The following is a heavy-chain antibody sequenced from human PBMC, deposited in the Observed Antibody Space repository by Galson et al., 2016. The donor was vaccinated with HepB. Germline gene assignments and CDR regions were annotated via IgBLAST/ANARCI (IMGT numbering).Heavy chain of an antibody. Sequence: SLRLSCAASGFTFSSYAMSWVRQAPGKGLEWVSVIGSTGIDTHYADSVRGRFTISRDNSKNTLYLQVNSLRAEDTAVYYCANRLPGVSPGRNWGQGTLVTVSS. CDR1: GFTFSSYA. D-gene: IGHD2-21*01. CDR2: IGSTGIDT. J-gene: IGHJ4*02. CDR3: ANRLPGVSPGRN. V-gene: IGHV3-23*01.